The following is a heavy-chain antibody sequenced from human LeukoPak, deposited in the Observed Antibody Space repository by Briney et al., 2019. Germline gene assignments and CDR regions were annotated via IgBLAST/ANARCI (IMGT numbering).Heavy chain of an antibody. Sequence: GESLKISCKGSGYSFTSYWIGWVRQMPGKGLEWMGIIYPGGSDTRYSPSFQGQVTISADKSITTAYLQWSGLKASDTAMYYCASLSGSSDFDYWGQGTLVTVSS. J-gene: IGHJ4*02. CDR2: IYPGGSDT. CDR3: ASLSGSSDFDY. V-gene: IGHV5-51*01. CDR1: GYSFTSYW. D-gene: IGHD1-26*01.